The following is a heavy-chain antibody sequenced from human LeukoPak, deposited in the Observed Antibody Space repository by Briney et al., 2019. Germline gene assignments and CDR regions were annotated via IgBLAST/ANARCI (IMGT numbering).Heavy chain of an antibody. CDR2: ISSSSSYI. Sequence: GSLRLSCAASGFTFSSYEMNWVRQAPGKGLEWVSYISSSSSYIYYADSVKGRFTISRDNAKNSLYLQMNSLRAEDTAVYYCARDHFYYYDSSGYYSDFDYWGQGTLVTVSS. D-gene: IGHD3-22*01. CDR1: GFTFSSYE. CDR3: ARDHFYYYDSSGYYSDFDY. J-gene: IGHJ4*02. V-gene: IGHV3-21*05.